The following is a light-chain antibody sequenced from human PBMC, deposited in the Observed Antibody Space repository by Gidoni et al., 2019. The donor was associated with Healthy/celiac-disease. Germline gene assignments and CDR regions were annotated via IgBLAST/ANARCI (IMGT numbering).Light chain of an antibody. Sequence: IQLTQSPSSLSASVGDRVTITCRASQSISSYLNWYQQKPGKATKLLIYAASSLQSGIPSRFSGSGSGTDFTLTISSLQPEDFAIYYCQQSYSTPRTFGQGTKLEIK. CDR1: QSISSY. CDR2: AAS. V-gene: IGKV1-39*01. J-gene: IGKJ2*01. CDR3: QQSYSTPRT.